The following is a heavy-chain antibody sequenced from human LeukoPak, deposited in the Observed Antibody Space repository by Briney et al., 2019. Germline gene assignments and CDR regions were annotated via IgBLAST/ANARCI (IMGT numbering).Heavy chain of an antibody. CDR1: GGSIGNYY. J-gene: IGHJ4*02. V-gene: IGHV4-4*07. Sequence: SETLSLTCTVSGGSIGNYYWSWIRQPAGKGLEWIGRIYTTGSTNYNPSLKSRVTMSVDTSKNQFSLRLSSVTAADTAVYYCAREAPGYSSGWYCFDYWGQGTLVTVSS. CDR2: IYTTGST. D-gene: IGHD6-19*01. CDR3: AREAPGYSSGWYCFDY.